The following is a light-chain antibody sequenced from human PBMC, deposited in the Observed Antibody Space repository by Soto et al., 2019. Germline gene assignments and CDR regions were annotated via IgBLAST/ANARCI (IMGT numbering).Light chain of an antibody. CDR1: QSVMSNY. V-gene: IGKV3-20*01. J-gene: IGKJ1*01. CDR2: GAS. CDR3: QQFGASLTWT. Sequence: EVVFTQSPGSLSLSPVDRATLSCRASQSVMSNYLSWYQQKPGQPPRLLIYGASSRATGIPDRFSGSGSGTDFTLTISRLEPEDFAVYYCQQFGASLTWTFGQGTKVDIK.